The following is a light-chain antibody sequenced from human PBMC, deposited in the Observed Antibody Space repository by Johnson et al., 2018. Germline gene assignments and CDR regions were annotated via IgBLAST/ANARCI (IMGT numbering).Light chain of an antibody. CDR2: ENN. J-gene: IGLJ1*01. CDR3: GPWDSSLMAGNV. Sequence: QSVLTQPPSVSAAPGQKVTISCSGSSSNIGNNYVSWYQQLPGTAPKLLIYENNKRPSGIPDRFSGSKSGPSATLRITGLQTGDEADYYCGPWDSSLMAGNVFGTGTKVTVL. CDR1: SSNIGNNY. V-gene: IGLV1-51*02.